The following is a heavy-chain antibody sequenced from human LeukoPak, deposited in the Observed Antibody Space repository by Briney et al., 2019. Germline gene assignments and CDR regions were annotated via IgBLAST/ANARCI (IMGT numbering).Heavy chain of an antibody. J-gene: IGHJ1*01. CDR2: RNPNSGKR. V-gene: IGHV1-8*01. CDR1: GYTFTSYD. D-gene: IGHD3-22*01. Sequence: ASVKVSCKASGYTFTSYDINWGRQATGQGKEWKGWRNPNSGKRSYAQKFQGRVTMTSNPSISTAYMELSSLRSEDTAVYYCARGIRDSSGREYFQHWGQGSRVTVSS. CDR3: ARGIRDSSGREYFQH.